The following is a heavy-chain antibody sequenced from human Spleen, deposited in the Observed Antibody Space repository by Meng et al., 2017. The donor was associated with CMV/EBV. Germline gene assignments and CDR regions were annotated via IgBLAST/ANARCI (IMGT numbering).Heavy chain of an antibody. D-gene: IGHD3-10*01. CDR2: VSSDGSRT. J-gene: IGHJ5*02. V-gene: IGHV3-30*04. CDR1: GLTFSPYA. CDR3: ARERLIRGIMDWFDT. Sequence: GESLKISCAASGLTFSPYAMHWVRQAPGKGLEWVAVVSSDGSRTYYADSVKGRFTVSRDNSKDTVYLEMSSLRAEDTAVYYCARERLIRGIMDWFDTWGQGTLVTVSS.